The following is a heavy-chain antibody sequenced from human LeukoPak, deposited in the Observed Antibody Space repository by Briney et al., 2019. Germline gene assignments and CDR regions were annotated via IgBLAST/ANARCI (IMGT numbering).Heavy chain of an antibody. J-gene: IGHJ4*02. CDR3: AREQLRYFDWSERNFDY. Sequence: GGSLRLSCAASGFTFSSYSMNWVRQAPGKGLEWVSYISSSSSTIYYADSVKGRFTISRDNSKNTLYLQMNSLRAEDTAVYYCAREQLRYFDWSERNFDYWGQGTLVTVSS. CDR2: ISSSSSTI. D-gene: IGHD3-9*01. V-gene: IGHV3-48*01. CDR1: GFTFSSYS.